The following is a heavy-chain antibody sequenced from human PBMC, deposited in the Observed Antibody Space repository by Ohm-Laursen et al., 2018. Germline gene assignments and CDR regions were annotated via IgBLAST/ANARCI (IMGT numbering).Heavy chain of an antibody. D-gene: IGHD3-9*01. CDR3: TREASDNYGYFDF. V-gene: IGHV1-8*01. Sequence: GASVKVSCKVSGYTFTDYDINWVRQATGQGLEWMGWMSPKSGKTGYAEKFQDRVTMTSDTSITTAYMELSGLRFEDTAHYYCTREASDNYGYFDFWGRGTLVTVSS. J-gene: IGHJ2*01. CDR2: MSPKSGKT. CDR1: GYTFTDYD.